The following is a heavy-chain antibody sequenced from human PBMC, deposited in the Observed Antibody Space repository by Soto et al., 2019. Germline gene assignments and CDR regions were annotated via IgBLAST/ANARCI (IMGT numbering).Heavy chain of an antibody. D-gene: IGHD3-3*01. CDR1: GGSISSIRFS. CDR3: ARFTTYYDFWSGHFDY. V-gene: IGHV4-39*07. Sequence: PSETLSLTCTVSGGSISSIRFSWGWIRQPPGKALEWIGAIYNSGSTYYNPSLKGRVTISVDTSKNQFSLQLSSVTAADTAVYYCARFTTYYDFWSGHFDYWGQGTLVTVSS. CDR2: IYNSGST. J-gene: IGHJ4*02.